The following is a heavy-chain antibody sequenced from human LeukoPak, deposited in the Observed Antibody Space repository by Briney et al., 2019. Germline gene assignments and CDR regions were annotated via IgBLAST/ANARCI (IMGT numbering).Heavy chain of an antibody. V-gene: IGHV3-9*01. D-gene: IGHD3-22*01. J-gene: IGHJ4*02. CDR1: GFTFDDYA. CDR3: AKGGIEDSSGYYLPYYFDY. CDR2: ISWNSGSI. Sequence: SLRLSCAASGFTFDDYAMHWVRQAPGKGLEWVSGISWNSGSIGYADSVKGRFTISRDNAKNSLYLQMNSLRAEDTPLYYCAKGGIEDSSGYYLPYYFDYWSQATLVTVSS.